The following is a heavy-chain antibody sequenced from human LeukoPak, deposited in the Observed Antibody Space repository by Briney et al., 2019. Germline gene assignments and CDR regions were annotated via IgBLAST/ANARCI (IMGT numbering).Heavy chain of an antibody. CDR3: ATVPDRYDSSGYLFDY. V-gene: IGHV1-24*01. Sequence: GASVTVSCKVSGYTLTELSMHWVRQAPGKGLEWMGGFDPEDGETIYAQKFQGRVTMTEDTSTDTAYMELSNLRSEDTAVYYCATVPDRYDSSGYLFDYWGQGTLVTVSS. J-gene: IGHJ4*02. CDR2: FDPEDGET. CDR1: GYTLTELS. D-gene: IGHD3-22*01.